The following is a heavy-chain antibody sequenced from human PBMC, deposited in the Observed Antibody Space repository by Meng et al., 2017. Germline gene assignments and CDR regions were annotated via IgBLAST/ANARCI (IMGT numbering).Heavy chain of an antibody. CDR2: IYYSGST. CDR3: ARVTSSYYFDY. Sequence: QGQLQESGPGLVKPSQTLPLTCTVSGGSISSGGYYWSWIRQHPGKGLEWIGYIYYSGSTYYNPSLKSLVTISVDTSKNQFSLKLSSVTAADTAVYYCARVTSSYYFDYWGQGTLVTVSS. J-gene: IGHJ4*02. D-gene: IGHD2/OR15-2a*01. CDR1: GGSISSGGYY. V-gene: IGHV4-31*01.